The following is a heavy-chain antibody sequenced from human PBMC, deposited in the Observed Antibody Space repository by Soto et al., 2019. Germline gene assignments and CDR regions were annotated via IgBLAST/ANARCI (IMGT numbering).Heavy chain of an antibody. V-gene: IGHV4-31*03. Sequence: PSETLSLTCTVSGGSISSGGYYWSWIRQHPGKGLEWIGYIYYSGSTYYNPSLKSRVTISVDTSKNQFSLKLSSVTAADTAVYYCASLPPIAAAGEYFDYWGQGTLVTVSS. CDR1: GGSISSGGYY. J-gene: IGHJ4*02. CDR3: ASLPPIAAAGEYFDY. CDR2: IYYSGST. D-gene: IGHD6-13*01.